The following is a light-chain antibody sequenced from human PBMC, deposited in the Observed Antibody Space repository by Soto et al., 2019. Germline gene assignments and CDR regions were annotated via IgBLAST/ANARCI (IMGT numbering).Light chain of an antibody. J-gene: IGKJ1*01. CDR2: DAS. Sequence: DIQMTQSPSTLSASVGDRVTITCRASQSISTRLAWYQQKPGKAPKLLIYDASSLQSGVPLRFSGSRSGTDSTLPISVQQPDDFAPYYCPQYSSNPETFGRGTKVEIK. CDR3: PQYSSNPET. CDR1: QSISTR. V-gene: IGKV1-5*01.